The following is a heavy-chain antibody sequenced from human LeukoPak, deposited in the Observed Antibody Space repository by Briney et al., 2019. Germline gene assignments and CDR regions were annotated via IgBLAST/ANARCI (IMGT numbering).Heavy chain of an antibody. V-gene: IGHV3-23*01. CDR2: ISGSGGSV. CDR3: AKERTPNYYGSGLDY. CDR1: GFTFSNYA. Sequence: GGSLRLSCAASGFTFSNYAMTWVRQAPGEGRQWVSAISGSGGSVYYADSVKGRLTISRDNSKNTLHLQMNSLSADDTALYYCAKERTPNYYGSGLDYWGQGTLVSVSS. D-gene: IGHD3-10*01. J-gene: IGHJ4*02.